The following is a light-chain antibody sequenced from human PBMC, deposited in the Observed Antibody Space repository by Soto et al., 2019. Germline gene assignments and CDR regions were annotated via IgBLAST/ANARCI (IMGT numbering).Light chain of an antibody. J-gene: IGKJ2*01. CDR1: QSVTNW. CDR3: QQYTTYPYT. Sequence: DIQMTQSPSTLSASVGDRVTITCRASQSVTNWLAWYQQKPGKAPNLLIYDASRLQSGIPSRFSGSGSGTEFTLTISSLQPDDFATYYYQQYTTYPYTFGQGTK. V-gene: IGKV1-5*01. CDR2: DAS.